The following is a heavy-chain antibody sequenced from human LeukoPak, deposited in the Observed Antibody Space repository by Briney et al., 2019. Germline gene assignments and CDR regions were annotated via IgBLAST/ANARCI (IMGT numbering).Heavy chain of an antibody. D-gene: IGHD5-24*01. CDR2: IRSKAYGGTT. Sequence: SLRLSCTASGFTFGDYAMSGVRQAPGKGLEWVGCIRSKAYGGTTEYAASVKGRFTISRDDSKTIAYLQMNVLQTEDTAVYYCTREDGYTRCFDYWGQGTLVTVSS. V-gene: IGHV3-49*04. CDR3: TREDGYTRCFDY. J-gene: IGHJ4*02. CDR1: GFTFGDYA.